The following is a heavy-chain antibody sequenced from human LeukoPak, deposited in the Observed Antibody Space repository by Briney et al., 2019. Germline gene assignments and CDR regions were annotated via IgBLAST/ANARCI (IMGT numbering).Heavy chain of an antibody. D-gene: IGHD2-15*01. CDR1: GLIVSNYF. CDR3: AREYGSGTFD. Sequence: GGSLRLSCAASGLIVSNYFMTWVRQAPGKGLECVSVIYSGGATYYADSVKGRFTISRDNSKNTLYLQMNSLRAEDTAVYFCAREYGSGTFDWGQGTLVTVSS. V-gene: IGHV3-53*01. CDR2: IYSGGAT. J-gene: IGHJ4*02.